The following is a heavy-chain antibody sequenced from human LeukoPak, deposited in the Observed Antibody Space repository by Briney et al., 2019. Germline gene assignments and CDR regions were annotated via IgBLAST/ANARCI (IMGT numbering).Heavy chain of an antibody. V-gene: IGHV1-69*05. CDR1: GGTFSSYA. J-gene: IGHJ6*03. D-gene: IGHD3-3*01. Sequence: GASVKVSCKASGGTFSSYAISWVRQAPGQGLEWMGGIIPIFGTANYAQKFQGRVTITTDESTSTAYKELSSLRSEDTAVYYCARDGSYDFWSGRRYYYYYMDVWGKGTTVTVSS. CDR3: ARDGSYDFWSGRRYYYYYMDV. CDR2: IIPIFGTA.